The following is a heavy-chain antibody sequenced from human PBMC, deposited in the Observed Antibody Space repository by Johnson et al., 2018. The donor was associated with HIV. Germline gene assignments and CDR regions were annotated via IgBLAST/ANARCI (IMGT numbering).Heavy chain of an antibody. CDR1: GFTFTNYA. CDR2: ISGSGGST. Sequence: VQLVESGGGLIQIGGSMRLSCAASGFTFTNYAMSWVRQAPGQGLEWVSSISGSGGSTYYPDSVKGRFTISRDNSKNTLYLQMNSLRAEDTAVYYCARDYQWLVQDDAFDIWGQGTMVTVSS. V-gene: IGHV3-23*04. D-gene: IGHD6-19*01. CDR3: ARDYQWLVQDDAFDI. J-gene: IGHJ3*02.